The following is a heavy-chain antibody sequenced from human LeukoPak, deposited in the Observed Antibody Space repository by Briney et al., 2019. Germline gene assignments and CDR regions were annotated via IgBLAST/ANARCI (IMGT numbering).Heavy chain of an antibody. CDR3: ARDQGAGYSDY. D-gene: IGHD2-15*01. Sequence: SLTLSLTCTVSGGSISSGGYFWSWIRQHPGKGLEWIGHIHYSGSTSYKSSLKSRATISVDTSKNQISLRLSSVTAADTAVYYCARDQGAGYSDYWGQGTLVT. V-gene: IGHV4-31*03. J-gene: IGHJ4*02. CDR1: GGSISSGGYF. CDR2: IHYSGST.